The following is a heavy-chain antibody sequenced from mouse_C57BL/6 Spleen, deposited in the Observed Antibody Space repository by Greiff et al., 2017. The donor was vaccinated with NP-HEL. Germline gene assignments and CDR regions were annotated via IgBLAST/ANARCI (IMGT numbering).Heavy chain of an antibody. Sequence: VQLQQSGAELVRPGASVKLSCTASGFNIKDDYMHWVKQRPEQGLEWIGWIDPENGDTEYASKFQGKATITADTSSNTAYLQLSSLTSEDTAVYYCFYGSSYYCDYWGQGTTLTVSS. CDR2: IDPENGDT. CDR3: FYGSSYYCDY. J-gene: IGHJ2*01. V-gene: IGHV14-4*01. CDR1: GFNIKDDY. D-gene: IGHD1-1*01.